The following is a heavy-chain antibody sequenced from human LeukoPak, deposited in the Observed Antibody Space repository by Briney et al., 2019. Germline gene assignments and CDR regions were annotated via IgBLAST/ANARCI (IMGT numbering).Heavy chain of an antibody. CDR2: ISSSSSYI. CDR1: GFTFSSYS. D-gene: IGHD3-10*01. CDR3: ARSGLTHGSGSYVHVY. J-gene: IGHJ4*02. V-gene: IGHV3-21*01. Sequence: PGGSLRLSCAASGFTFSSYSMNWVRQAPGKGLEWVSSISSSSSYIYYADSVKGRFTISRDNAKNSLYLQMNSLRAEDTAAYYCARSGLTHGSGSYVHVYWGQGTLVTVSS.